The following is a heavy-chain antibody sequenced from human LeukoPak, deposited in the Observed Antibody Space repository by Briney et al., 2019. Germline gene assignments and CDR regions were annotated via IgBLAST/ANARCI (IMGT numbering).Heavy chain of an antibody. J-gene: IGHJ4*02. Sequence: PGGSLRLSCSVSGFTFSIYAMHWVRQAPGKGLEYVSAISDNGVGTYYADSVKGRFTISRDNSRNTMWLQMSNLRVEDTAAYYCVIDPYYYDSSGYQGIWGQGTLVTVSS. CDR3: VIDPYYYDSSGYQGI. CDR2: ISDNGVGT. D-gene: IGHD3-22*01. V-gene: IGHV3-64D*06. CDR1: GFTFSIYA.